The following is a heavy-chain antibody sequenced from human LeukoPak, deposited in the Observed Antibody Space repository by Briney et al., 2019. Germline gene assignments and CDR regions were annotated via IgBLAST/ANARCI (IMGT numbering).Heavy chain of an antibody. Sequence: GGSLRLSCAASGFTVSSNYMSWVRQAPGKGLEWVSVIYSGGSTYYADSVKGRFTISRDNSTNTLYLQMNSLRAEDTAVYYCARVHYYYYYMDVWGKGTTVTVSS. CDR2: IYSGGST. CDR1: GFTVSSNY. CDR3: ARVHYYYYYMDV. J-gene: IGHJ6*03. V-gene: IGHV3-53*01.